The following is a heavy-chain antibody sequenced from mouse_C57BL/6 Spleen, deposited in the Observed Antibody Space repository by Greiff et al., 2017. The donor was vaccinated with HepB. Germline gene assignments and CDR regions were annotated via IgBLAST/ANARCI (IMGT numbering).Heavy chain of an antibody. Sequence: QVQLQQSGPELVKPGASVKISCKASGYAFSSSWMNWVKQRPGKGLEWIGRIYPGDGDTNYNGKFKGKATLTADKSSSTAYMQRSSLTSEDSAVYFCARSGDAAYWGQGTLVTVSA. CDR2: IYPGDGDT. CDR1: GYAFSSSW. CDR3: ARSGDAAY. J-gene: IGHJ3*01. D-gene: IGHD3-3*01. V-gene: IGHV1-82*01.